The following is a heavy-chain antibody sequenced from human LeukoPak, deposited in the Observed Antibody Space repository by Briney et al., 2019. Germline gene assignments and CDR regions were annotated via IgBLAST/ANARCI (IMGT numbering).Heavy chain of an antibody. V-gene: IGHV4-59*01. D-gene: IGHD3-9*01. CDR2: IYYSGST. CDR3: ARGEDILSVYSLDY. J-gene: IGHJ4*02. CDR1: GGSISSYY. Sequence: SETLSLTCTVSGGSISSYYRSWIRQPPGKGLEWIWYIYYSGSTNYNPSLRRRVTISVATSKLHFSLKLSSVTAADTAVYYCARGEDILSVYSLDYWGQGTLVTVSS.